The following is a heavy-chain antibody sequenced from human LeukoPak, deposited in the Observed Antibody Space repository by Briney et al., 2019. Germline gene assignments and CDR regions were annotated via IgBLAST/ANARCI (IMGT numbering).Heavy chain of an antibody. D-gene: IGHD6-13*01. CDR2: ISAYNGNT. V-gene: IGHV1-18*01. CDR1: GYTFTSYG. Sequence: ASVKVSCKASGYTFTSYGISWVRQAPGQGLEWMGWISAYNGNTNYAQKLQGRVTMTRNTSISTAYMELSSLRSEDTAVYYCASLMAAAGLPYYYYGMDVWGQGTTVTVSS. CDR3: ASLMAAAGLPYYYYGMDV. J-gene: IGHJ6*02.